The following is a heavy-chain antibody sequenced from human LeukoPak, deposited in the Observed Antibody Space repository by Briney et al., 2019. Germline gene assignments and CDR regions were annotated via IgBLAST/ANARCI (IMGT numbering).Heavy chain of an antibody. J-gene: IGHJ2*01. CDR2: IYYSGST. CDR1: SGSISSGDYY. CDR3: ARDPAYCGGDCYWGYFDL. D-gene: IGHD2-21*02. Sequence: PSQTLSLTCTVSSGSISSGDYYWSWIRQPPGKGLEWIGYIYYSGSTYYNPSLKSRVTISVDTSKNQFSLKLSSVTAADTAVYYCARDPAYCGGDCYWGYFDLWGRGTLATVSS. V-gene: IGHV4-30-4*01.